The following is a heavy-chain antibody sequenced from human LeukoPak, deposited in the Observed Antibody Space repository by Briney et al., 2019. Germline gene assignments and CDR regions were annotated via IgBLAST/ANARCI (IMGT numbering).Heavy chain of an antibody. J-gene: IGHJ3*02. CDR3: ARALVTVTKGFGI. V-gene: IGHV4-59*11. CDR1: GDSFSSHY. CDR2: ISHIGRT. Sequence: SETLSLTCAVSGDSFSSHYWTWIRQSPGTGLEWIGYISHIGRTNYNPSLKSRVTISIDTSKNQFSLKLRSVTAADTAVYYCARALVTVTKGFGIWGQGTMVSVSS. D-gene: IGHD4-17*01.